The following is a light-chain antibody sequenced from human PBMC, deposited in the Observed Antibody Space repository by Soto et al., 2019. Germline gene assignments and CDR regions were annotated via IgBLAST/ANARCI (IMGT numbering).Light chain of an antibody. CDR3: QLYGSARIT. V-gene: IGKV3-20*01. CDR2: GAS. Sequence: EIVLTQSPGTLSLSPGERATLSCRASQSVSSSHLAWYQQKPGQAPRLLIYGASNRATGIPDRFSGSGSGTDFTLAITTLEPQDFAVYYCQLYGSARITFGQGTRLEIK. CDR1: QSVSSSH. J-gene: IGKJ5*01.